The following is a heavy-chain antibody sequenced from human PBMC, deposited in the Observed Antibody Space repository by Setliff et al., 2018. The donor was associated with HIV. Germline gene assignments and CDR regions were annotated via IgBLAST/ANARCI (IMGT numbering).Heavy chain of an antibody. V-gene: IGHV4-4*07. CDR3: AREPKGGDDRALDY. Sequence: SETLSLTCTVSGGSISGYFWRWIRQPAGKGLEWIGRTFTSGITNYSPSLKSRVTMSVDTSKNQFSLNLTSVTAADTAVYYCAREPKGGDDRALDYWGQGTLVTVSS. CDR1: GGSISGYF. D-gene: IGHD3-16*01. J-gene: IGHJ4*02. CDR2: TFTSGIT.